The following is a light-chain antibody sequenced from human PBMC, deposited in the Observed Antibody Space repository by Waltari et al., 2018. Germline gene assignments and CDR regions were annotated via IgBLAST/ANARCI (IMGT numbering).Light chain of an antibody. CDR1: QGRSNY. J-gene: IGKJ5*01. Sequence: DIQLTQSPSLLSASLGDRVTITCRASQGRSNYLAWYQQQPRKPPKLLISATSTLQSGVPSRFSGSGSGTEFTLTISDLQPEDFTTYYCQQLNSYSLITFGQGTRLEIK. V-gene: IGKV1-9*01. CDR3: QQLNSYSLIT. CDR2: ATS.